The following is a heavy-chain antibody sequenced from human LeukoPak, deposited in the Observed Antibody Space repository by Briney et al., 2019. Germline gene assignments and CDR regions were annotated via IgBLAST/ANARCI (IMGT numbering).Heavy chain of an antibody. CDR3: ARLGLGGSYSPFDY. V-gene: IGHV4-59*08. CDR2: IYYSGST. J-gene: IGHJ4*02. Sequence: SETLSLTCTVSGGSISSYYWSWIRQPPGKGLEWIGYIYYSGSTNYNPSLKSRVTISVDTSKNQFSLKLSSVTAADTAVYYCARLGLGGSYSPFDYWGQGTLVTVYS. CDR1: GGSISSYY. D-gene: IGHD1-26*01.